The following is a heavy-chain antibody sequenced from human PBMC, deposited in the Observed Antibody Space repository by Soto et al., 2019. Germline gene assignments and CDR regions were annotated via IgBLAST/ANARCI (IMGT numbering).Heavy chain of an antibody. CDR3: AKDKGWGTDYSYYYGMDV. D-gene: IGHD3-16*01. J-gene: IGHJ6*02. CDR2: ISWNSGSI. V-gene: IGHV3-9*01. Sequence: GGSLRLSCAASGFTFDDYAMHWVRQAPGKGLEWVSGISWNSGSIGYADSVKGRFTISRDNAKNSLYLQMNSLRAEDTALYYCAKDKGWGTDYSYYYGMDVWGQGTTVTVSS. CDR1: GFTFDDYA.